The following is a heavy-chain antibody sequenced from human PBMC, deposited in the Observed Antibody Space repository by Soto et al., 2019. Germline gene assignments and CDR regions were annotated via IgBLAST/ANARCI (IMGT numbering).Heavy chain of an antibody. CDR1: GYTFTSYG. D-gene: IGHD2-2*01. Sequence: QVQLVQSGAEVKKPGASVKVSCKASGYTFTSYGISWVRQAPGQGLEWMGWISAYNGNTNYAQKLQGRVTMTTDTSTSTAYMELRSLRSDDTAMYYCARGYCSSTSCYLSRFRYYFDYWGQGTLVTVSS. V-gene: IGHV1-18*01. CDR3: ARGYCSSTSCYLSRFRYYFDY. CDR2: ISAYNGNT. J-gene: IGHJ4*02.